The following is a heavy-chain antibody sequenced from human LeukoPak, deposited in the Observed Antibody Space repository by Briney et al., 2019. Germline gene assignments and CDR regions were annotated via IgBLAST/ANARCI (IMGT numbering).Heavy chain of an antibody. CDR2: ISYDGSNK. CDR3: ARDQGPLYYDGSGYYLSASDY. D-gene: IGHD3-22*01. Sequence: GGSLRLSCAASRFTFSSYGMHWVRQAPGKGLEWVALISYDGSNKDYADSVKGRFTISRDNSKNTLYLQMNSLRAEDTAVYYCARDQGPLYYDGSGYYLSASDYWGQGTLVTVSS. V-gene: IGHV3-30-3*01. CDR1: RFTFSSYG. J-gene: IGHJ4*02.